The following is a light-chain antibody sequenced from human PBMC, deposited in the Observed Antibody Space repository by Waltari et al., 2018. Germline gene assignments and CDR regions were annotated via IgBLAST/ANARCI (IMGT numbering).Light chain of an antibody. CDR2: DVR. CDR1: TDDVGLYNY. V-gene: IGLV2-14*03. Sequence: QSALTQPASVSGSPGQSITISCTGTTDDVGLYNYVAWYQQHPGKAPKLIIYDVRKRPSGVSNRFSGSTSGNTASLTISGLQAEDDADYYCNSYSSSDTYVLFGGGTKLTVL. J-gene: IGLJ2*01. CDR3: NSYSSSDTYVL.